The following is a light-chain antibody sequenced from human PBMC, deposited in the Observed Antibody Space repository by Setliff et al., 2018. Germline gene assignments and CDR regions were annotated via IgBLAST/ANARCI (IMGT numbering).Light chain of an antibody. Sequence: SYELTQPPSESVAPGKTARITCGGHNIGDKSVHWYQQKPGQAPVLVVYDDSDRPSGIPGRFSGSNSGNTATLTTSRVEAGDEADYYCQVWDPASDHRVFGTGTKVTVL. CDR2: DDS. J-gene: IGLJ1*01. CDR3: QVWDPASDHRV. V-gene: IGLV3-21*03. CDR1: NIGDKS.